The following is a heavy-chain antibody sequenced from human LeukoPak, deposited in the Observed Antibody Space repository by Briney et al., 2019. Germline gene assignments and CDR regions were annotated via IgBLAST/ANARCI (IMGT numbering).Heavy chain of an antibody. V-gene: IGHV3-30*02. CDR3: AKGDGYNQHTFDY. CDR2: IRYDGSNK. D-gene: IGHD5-24*01. J-gene: IGHJ4*02. CDR1: GFTFSSYG. Sequence: GGSLRLSCVASGFTFSSYGMHWVRQAPGKGLEWVAFIRYDGSNKYYADSVKGRFTISRDNSKNTLYLQMNSLRAEDTAVYYCAKGDGYNQHTFDYWGQGTLVTVSS.